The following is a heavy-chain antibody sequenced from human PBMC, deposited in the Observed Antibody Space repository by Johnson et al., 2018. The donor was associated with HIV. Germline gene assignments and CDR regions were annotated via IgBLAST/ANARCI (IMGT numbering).Heavy chain of an antibody. V-gene: IGHV3-13*01. CDR2: IGTAGDR. CDR3: ARDGYCTGGADQCAFDI. Sequence: VKLVESGGGLVQPGGALRLSCAASRFTFSSYDLHWVRQATGKGLEWVSAIGTAGDRYYPGSVKGRFTISRENAKNSLYLQMNSLRAEDKAVYYCARDGYCTGGADQCAFDIWGQWTMVTVSS. CDR1: RFTFSSYD. J-gene: IGHJ3*02. D-gene: IGHD2-8*02.